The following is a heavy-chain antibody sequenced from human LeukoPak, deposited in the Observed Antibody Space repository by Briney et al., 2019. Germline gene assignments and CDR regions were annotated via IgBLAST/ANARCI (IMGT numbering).Heavy chain of an antibody. CDR2: IYHSGST. J-gene: IGHJ6*01. V-gene: IGHV4-38-2*02. CDR3: AREEASSSGWYXXPXXXMDV. CDR1: GYSISSGYY. D-gene: IGHD6-19*01. Sequence: SETLSLTCTVSGYSISSGYYWGWIRQPPGKGLEWIGSIYHSGSTYYNPSLKSRVTISVDTSKNQFSLKLSSVTAADTAVYYCAREEASSSGWYXXPXXXMDVW.